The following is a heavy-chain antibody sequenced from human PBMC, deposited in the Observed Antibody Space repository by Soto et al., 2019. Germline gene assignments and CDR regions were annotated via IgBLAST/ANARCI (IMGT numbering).Heavy chain of an antibody. CDR2: FFIGGNT. J-gene: IGHJ4*02. V-gene: IGHV4-39*01. CDR3: ARRYGLNIDAYY. Sequence: WETLSLTYSVSGDAITVTSISRKSSYWGWMRQPTGKGLEWIASFFIGGNTYYNPSLKIRVTTSVDTSKNQFSLKLSSVIASVTAVYFCARRYGLNIDAYYWGQGILVTVS. D-gene: IGHD3-10*01. CDR1: GDAITVTSISRKSSY.